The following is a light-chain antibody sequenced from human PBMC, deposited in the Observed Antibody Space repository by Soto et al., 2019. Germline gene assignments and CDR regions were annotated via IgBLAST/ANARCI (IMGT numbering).Light chain of an antibody. CDR2: DAS. V-gene: IGKV1-33*01. CDR1: QDINNF. Sequence: DIQMTQSPSSLSASVGDSVTISCQASQDINNFLNWYQQKPGKPPQLLIYDASTLEKGVPSRFNGAGSGAEFFFPLSNPQPEDSETYYCQPYEDLPLTFGQGTKVEIK. J-gene: IGKJ1*01. CDR3: QPYEDLPLT.